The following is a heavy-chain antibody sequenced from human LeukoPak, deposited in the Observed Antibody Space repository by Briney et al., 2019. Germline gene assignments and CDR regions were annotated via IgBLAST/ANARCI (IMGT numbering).Heavy chain of an antibody. CDR1: GGSISSSSYY. CDR2: IYYSGST. CDR3: ARDWGSSGYY. J-gene: IGHJ4*02. D-gene: IGHD3-22*01. V-gene: IGHV4-39*02. Sequence: SETLSLTCTFSGGSISSSSYYWGWIRQPPGKGLEWIGSIYYSGSTYYNPSLKSRVTISVDTSKNQFSLKLSSVTAADTAVYYCARDWGSSGYYWGQGTLVTVSS.